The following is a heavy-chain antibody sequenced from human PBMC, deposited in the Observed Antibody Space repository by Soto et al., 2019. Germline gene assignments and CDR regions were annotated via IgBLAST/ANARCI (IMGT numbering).Heavy chain of an antibody. D-gene: IGHD3-10*02. CDR3: AKDNDRGVINYFDY. J-gene: IGHJ4*02. CDR2: INHSGST. V-gene: IGHV4-34*01. Sequence: PSETLSLTCAVYGGSFSGYYWTWIRQPPGTGLEWIGEINHSGSTNYNPSLKSRVTISVDTSKNQFSLKLTSVTAADTAVYYCAKDNDRGVINYFDYWGQGTLVTVSS. CDR1: GGSFSGYY.